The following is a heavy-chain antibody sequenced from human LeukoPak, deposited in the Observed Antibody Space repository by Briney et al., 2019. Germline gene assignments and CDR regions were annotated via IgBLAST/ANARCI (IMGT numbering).Heavy chain of an antibody. D-gene: IGHD6-25*01. CDR1: GYTFTSYD. J-gene: IGHJ5*02. CDR2: MNPNSGNT. CDR3: ARGSGTKSYWFDP. Sequence: GASVKVSCKASGYTFTSYDINWVRQATGKGLEWMGWMNPNSGNTGYAQKFQGRVIMTRNTSISTAYMELSSLRSEDTDVYYCARGSGTKSYWFDPWGEGTLVTVSS. V-gene: IGHV1-8*01.